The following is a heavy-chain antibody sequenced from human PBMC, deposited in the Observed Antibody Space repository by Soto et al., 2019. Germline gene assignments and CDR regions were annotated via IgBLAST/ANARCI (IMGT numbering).Heavy chain of an antibody. J-gene: IGHJ5*02. D-gene: IGHD5-18*01. V-gene: IGHV4-30-2*01. Sequence: SETLSLTCAVSGGSISSGGYSWSWIRQPPGKGLEWIGYIYHSGSTCYNPSLKSRVTISVDRSKNQFSLKLSSVTAADTAVYYCAREHVDTAMVSGVWFDPWGQGTLVTVSS. CDR2: IYHSGST. CDR1: GGSISSGGYS. CDR3: AREHVDTAMVSGVWFDP.